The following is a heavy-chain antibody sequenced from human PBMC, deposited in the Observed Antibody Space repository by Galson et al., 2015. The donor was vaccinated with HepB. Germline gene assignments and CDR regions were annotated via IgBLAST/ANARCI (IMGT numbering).Heavy chain of an antibody. Sequence: SVKVSCKASGFTFTSSAVQWVRQARGQRLEWIGWIVVGSGNTNYAQKFQERVTITRDMSTSTAYMELRSLRSDDTAVYYCARLLDVVVVPAAATDFDYWGQGTLVTVSS. CDR3: ARLLDVVVVPAAATDFDY. V-gene: IGHV1-58*01. J-gene: IGHJ4*02. CDR1: GFTFTSSA. D-gene: IGHD2-2*01. CDR2: IVVGSGNT.